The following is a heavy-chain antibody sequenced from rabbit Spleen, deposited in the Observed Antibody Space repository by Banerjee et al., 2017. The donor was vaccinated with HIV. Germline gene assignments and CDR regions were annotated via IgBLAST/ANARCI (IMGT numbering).Heavy chain of an antibody. CDR3: ARGVSGGAYDMDL. V-gene: IGHV1S40*01. CDR2: IYTSGTT. D-gene: IGHD4-1*01. CDR1: GIDTSSYY. Sequence: QSLEESGGDLVKPGASLTLTCPASGIDTSSYYMCWVRQAPGKGLEWIACIYTSGTTWYASWAKGRFTISKTSPTTVTLQMTSLTAADTATYFCARGVSGGAYDMDLWGQGTLVTVS. J-gene: IGHJ6*01.